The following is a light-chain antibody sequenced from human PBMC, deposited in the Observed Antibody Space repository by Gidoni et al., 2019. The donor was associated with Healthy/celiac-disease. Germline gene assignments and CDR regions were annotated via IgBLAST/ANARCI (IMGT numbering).Light chain of an antibody. CDR1: SLRTYY. CDR2: GEN. CDR3: NSRDSSGNHVV. Sequence: SSELTQDPAVSVALGQTVRITCQGDSLRTYYASWYQQKPGQAPALVIYGENNRPSGIPDRFSGSSSGNTASLTITGAQAEDEADYNCNSRDSSGNHVVFGGGTKLTVL. V-gene: IGLV3-19*01. J-gene: IGLJ2*01.